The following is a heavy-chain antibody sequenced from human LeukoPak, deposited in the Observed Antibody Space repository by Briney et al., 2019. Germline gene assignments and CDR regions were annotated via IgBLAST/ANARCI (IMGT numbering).Heavy chain of an antibody. CDR3: AREGRYSGSWYWD. CDR2: IWYDGSNK. CDR1: GFTFSSYG. V-gene: IGHV3-33*01. Sequence: PGRSLRLSCAASGFTFSSYGMHWVRQAPGRGLEWVAVIWYDGSNKYCADSVKGRFTISRDNSKNALYLQMNSLRAEDTAVYYCAREGRYSGSWYWDWGQGTLVTVSS. D-gene: IGHD6-13*01. J-gene: IGHJ4*02.